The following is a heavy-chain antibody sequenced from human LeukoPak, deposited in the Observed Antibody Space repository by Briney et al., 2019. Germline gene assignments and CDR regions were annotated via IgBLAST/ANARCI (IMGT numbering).Heavy chain of an antibody. CDR1: GFTFNIYS. CDR3: ARVRSQAVADTYYYYMDV. Sequence: GGSLRLSCAASGFTFNIYSMNWVRQAPGKGLEWVSFISCSRSSIYYADSVKGRFTISCDNAKNSLYLQMNSLRAEDTAVYYCARVRSQAVADTYYYYMDVWGKGTTVTVSS. CDR2: ISCSRSSI. D-gene: IGHD6-19*01. V-gene: IGHV3-48*01. J-gene: IGHJ6*03.